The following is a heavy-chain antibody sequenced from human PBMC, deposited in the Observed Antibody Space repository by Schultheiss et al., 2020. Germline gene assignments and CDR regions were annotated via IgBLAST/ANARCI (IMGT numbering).Heavy chain of an antibody. V-gene: IGHV1-2*02. J-gene: IGHJ5*02. CDR2: INPNSGGT. D-gene: IGHD2-8*01. CDR3: AREAYCANGACAGWFDP. Sequence: ASVKVSCKASGYTFTGYYMHWVRQAPGQGLEWMGCINPNSGGTNYAQKFQGRVTMAADTSISTAYMELSRLRSDDTAVYYCAREAYCANGACAGWFDPWGQGTLVTVSS. CDR1: GYTFTGYY.